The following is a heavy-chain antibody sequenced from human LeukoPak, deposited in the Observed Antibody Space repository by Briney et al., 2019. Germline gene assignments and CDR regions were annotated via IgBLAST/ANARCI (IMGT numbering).Heavy chain of an antibody. CDR1: GGSISGSGYY. J-gene: IGHJ4*02. V-gene: IGHV4-39*07. CDR3: ARGPYYFDS. Sequence: SETLSLTCTVSGGSISGSGYYWGWVRQAPGKGLEWIGSIYHSGSTYYNPYLKSRVTISVDTPRNQFSVRLISVTAADTAVYYCARGPYYFDSWGQGTLVTASS. CDR2: IYHSGST.